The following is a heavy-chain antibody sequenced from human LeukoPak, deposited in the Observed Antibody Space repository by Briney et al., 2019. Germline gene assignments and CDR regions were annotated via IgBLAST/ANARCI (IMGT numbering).Heavy chain of an antibody. J-gene: IGHJ4*02. V-gene: IGHV4-34*01. CDR3: AGGPLNFDY. CDR2: INHRGST. CDR1: GGSFSGYY. Sequence: PSETLSLTCDVYGGSFSGYYWSWIRQPPGKGLEWIGEINHRGSTNYNPSLKSRVTMSVDTSKNQFSLKLSSVTAADTAVYYCAGGPLNFDYWGQGTLVTVSS.